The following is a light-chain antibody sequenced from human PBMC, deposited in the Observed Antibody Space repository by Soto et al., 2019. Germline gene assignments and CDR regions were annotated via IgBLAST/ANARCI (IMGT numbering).Light chain of an antibody. Sequence: EIVLTQSPATLSVSPGERATLSCRASQSIGTYLAWYQQKPGQPPRPLIYGASNRATGVPARFSGSGSGTDFTLTISSLQSEDFAVYYCHQYDHWPRGTFGQGTKVEI. CDR1: QSIGTY. J-gene: IGKJ2*01. V-gene: IGKV3-15*01. CDR3: HQYDHWPRGT. CDR2: GAS.